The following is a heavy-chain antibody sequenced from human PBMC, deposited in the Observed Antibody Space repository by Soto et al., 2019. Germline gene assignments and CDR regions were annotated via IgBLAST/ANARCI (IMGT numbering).Heavy chain of an antibody. Sequence: GASVKGSCKASGYTFTSYAMHWVRQAPGQRLEWMGWINAGNGNTKYSQKFQGRVTITRDTSASTAYMELSSLRSEDTAVYYCARDAHPLYYDFWSGPNNWFDPWGQGTLVTV. V-gene: IGHV1-3*01. CDR1: GYTFTSYA. CDR2: INAGNGNT. CDR3: ARDAHPLYYDFWSGPNNWFDP. J-gene: IGHJ5*02. D-gene: IGHD3-3*01.